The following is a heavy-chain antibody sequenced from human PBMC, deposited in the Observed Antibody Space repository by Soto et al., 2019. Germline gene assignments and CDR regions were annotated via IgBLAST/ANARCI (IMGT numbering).Heavy chain of an antibody. J-gene: IGHJ3*02. CDR3: ARAGWNYANEAFDI. CDR2: IKQDGSEK. Sequence: EVQLVESGGGLVQPGGSLRLSCAASGFTFSSYWMSWVRQAPGKGLEWVANIKQDGSEKYYVDSVKGRFTISRDNAKNSLYLQMNSLRAEDTAVYYCARAGWNYANEAFDIWGQGTMVTVSS. V-gene: IGHV3-7*03. D-gene: IGHD1-7*01. CDR1: GFTFSSYW.